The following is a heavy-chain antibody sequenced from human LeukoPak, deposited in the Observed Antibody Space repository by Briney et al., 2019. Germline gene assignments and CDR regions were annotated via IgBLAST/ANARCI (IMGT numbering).Heavy chain of an antibody. Sequence: GGSLRLSCAASGFTFSSSAMSWVRQAPGKGLEYVSAISNNGGSTFYANSVKGRFTISRDNSKNTLYLQMGSLRAEDMAVYYCARGPDYYGSGSYYAPLDYWGQGTLVTVSS. CDR2: ISNNGGST. D-gene: IGHD3-10*01. J-gene: IGHJ4*02. V-gene: IGHV3-64*01. CDR3: ARGPDYYGSGSYYAPLDY. CDR1: GFTFSSSA.